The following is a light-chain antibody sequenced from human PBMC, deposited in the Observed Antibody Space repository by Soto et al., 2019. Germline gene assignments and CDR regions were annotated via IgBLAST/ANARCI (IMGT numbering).Light chain of an antibody. CDR1: QTTSRW. J-gene: IGKJ1*01. V-gene: IGKV1-5*03. CDR2: KAS. Sequence: DTQMTQSPYTLSGSVGYSVTITCRAIQTTSRWLSWYQQHPGKAPHLLIYKASTLESGVPSRFSGSGSGTEFTLSISSLQPEDFATYYCQQHNSYSRTFGQGTKVDI. CDR3: QQHNSYSRT.